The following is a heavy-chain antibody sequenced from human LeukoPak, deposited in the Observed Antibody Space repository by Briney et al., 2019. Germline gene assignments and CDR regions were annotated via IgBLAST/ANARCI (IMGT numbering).Heavy chain of an antibody. D-gene: IGHD2-21*02. V-gene: IGHV1-69*05. CDR1: GGTFSSYA. J-gene: IGHJ4*02. CDR2: IIPIFGTA. CDR3: AREPHSIVVVTVTGYYFDY. Sequence: SVKVSCKASGGTFSSYAISWVRQAPGQGLEWMRGIIPIFGTANYAQKFQGRVTMTRDTSTSTVYMELSSLRSEDTAVYYCAREPHSIVVVTVTGYYFDYWGQGTLVTVSS.